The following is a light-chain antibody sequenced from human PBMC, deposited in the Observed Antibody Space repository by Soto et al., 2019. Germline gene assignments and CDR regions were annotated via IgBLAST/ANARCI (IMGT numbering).Light chain of an antibody. CDR2: DAS. J-gene: IGKJ5*01. CDR3: QQRARWVT. CDR1: QSVSSY. Sequence: EIVLTQSPAPLSMSPGERATLSCRASQSVSSYLAWFQQKPGQAPRLLIYDASNRATGIPARFSGSGSETDFTLTISSLEPEDSAVYFCQQRARWVTFGQGTRLEIK. V-gene: IGKV3-11*01.